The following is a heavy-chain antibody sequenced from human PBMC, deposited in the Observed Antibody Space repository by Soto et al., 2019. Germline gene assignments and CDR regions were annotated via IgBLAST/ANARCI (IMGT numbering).Heavy chain of an antibody. J-gene: IGHJ3*02. V-gene: IGHV1-8*01. D-gene: IGHD3-16*01. Sequence: QVQLVQSGAEVKKPGASVKVSCKASGYTFTSYDINWVRQATGQGLEWMGWMNPNSGNTGYAQKFQGRVTMTRNTSISTAYMELSSLRSEDMAVYYCARDVDPLPQGAFDIWGQGTMVTVSS. CDR1: GYTFTSYD. CDR2: MNPNSGNT. CDR3: ARDVDPLPQGAFDI.